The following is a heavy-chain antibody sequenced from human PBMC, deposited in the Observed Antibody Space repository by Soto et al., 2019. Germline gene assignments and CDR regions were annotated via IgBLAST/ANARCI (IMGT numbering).Heavy chain of an antibody. D-gene: IGHD6-25*01. J-gene: IGHJ5*02. CDR3: ARPHGGSSGWDNWFDP. CDR2: IHYSGST. V-gene: IGHV4-59*01. Sequence: SETLSLTCIVSGGSISSYYWSWIRQPPGQGLEWIGYIHYSGSTNYSPSLKSRVTISVDTSKNQFSLKLNSVTAADTAVYYCARPHGGSSGWDNWFDPWGQGTLVTVSS. CDR1: GGSISSYY.